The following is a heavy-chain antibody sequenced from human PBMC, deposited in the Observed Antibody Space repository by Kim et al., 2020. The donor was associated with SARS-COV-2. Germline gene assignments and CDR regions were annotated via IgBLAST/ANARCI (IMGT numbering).Heavy chain of an antibody. J-gene: IGHJ6*02. CDR3: ARESSSGWFPHANYYYYYGMDV. Sequence: GGSLRLSCAASGFTFSSYWMHWVRQAPGKGLVWVSRINSDGSSTSYADSVKGRFTISRDNAKNTLYLQMNSLRAEDTAVYYCARESSSGWFPHANYYYYYGMDVWGQGTTVTVSS. V-gene: IGHV3-74*01. CDR1: GFTFSSYW. CDR2: INSDGSST. D-gene: IGHD6-19*01.